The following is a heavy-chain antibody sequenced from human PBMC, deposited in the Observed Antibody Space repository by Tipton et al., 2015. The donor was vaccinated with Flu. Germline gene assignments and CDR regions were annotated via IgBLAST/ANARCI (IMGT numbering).Heavy chain of an antibody. CDR2: ISPYTGNT. CDR1: GYSVTGNG. D-gene: IGHD1/OR15-1a*01. CDR3: ARDGWGNWNNIDY. J-gene: IGHJ4*02. Sequence: QVQLVQSGAEVKKPGASVKVSCKASGYSVTGNGLSWVRQTPGQGLEWMGRISPYTGNTNHAQKFQARVIMTTDTSTNTAYMEVRSLRSDDTAVYYCARDGWGNWNNIDYWGQGTLVTVSS. V-gene: IGHV1-18*04.